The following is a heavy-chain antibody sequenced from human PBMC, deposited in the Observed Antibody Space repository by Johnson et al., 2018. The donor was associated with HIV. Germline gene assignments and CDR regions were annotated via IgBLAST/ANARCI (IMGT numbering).Heavy chain of an antibody. Sequence: VQLVESGGGLVKPGGSLRLSCAASGFTFSNAWMSWVRQAPGKGMEWVGRIKSKTDVGTTDYAAPVKGRFTISRDASKNTLYLQMNSMQNEDTAVYYCTTERGLQLRAFDIWGQGTRVTVYS. CDR3: TTERGLQLRAFDI. CDR1: GFTFSNAW. J-gene: IGHJ3*02. V-gene: IGHV3-15*01. CDR2: IKSKTDVGTT. D-gene: IGHD5-24*01.